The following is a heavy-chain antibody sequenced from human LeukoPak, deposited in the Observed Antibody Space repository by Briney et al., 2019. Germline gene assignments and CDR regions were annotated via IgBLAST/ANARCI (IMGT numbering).Heavy chain of an antibody. CDR2: ISYDGSNK. Sequence: ALRLSCAASGFTFSSYAMHWVRQAPGKGLEWVAVISYDGSNKYYADSVKGRFTISRDNSKNTLYLQMNSLRAEDTAVYYCARVSTGKYYFDSWGQGTLVTVSS. CDR1: GFTFSSYA. D-gene: IGHD2-8*02. J-gene: IGHJ4*02. CDR3: ARVSTGKYYFDS. V-gene: IGHV3-30-3*01.